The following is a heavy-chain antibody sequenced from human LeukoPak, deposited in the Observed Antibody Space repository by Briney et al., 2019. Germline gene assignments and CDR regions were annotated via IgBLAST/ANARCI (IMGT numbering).Heavy chain of an antibody. CDR2: IWYDGTNK. CDR3: AKDRHLFGTGSYYYFDL. CDR1: GFTFSSNN. V-gene: IGHV3-33*03. D-gene: IGHD1-26*01. J-gene: IGHJ4*02. Sequence: GRSLRLSCASSGFTFSSNNMHWVRQAPGMGLEWVAAIWYDGTNKYYADCVKGRFTISRDNSKNTLFLQMNSLRAEDTAVYYCAKDRHLFGTGSYYYFDLWGQGTLVTVSS.